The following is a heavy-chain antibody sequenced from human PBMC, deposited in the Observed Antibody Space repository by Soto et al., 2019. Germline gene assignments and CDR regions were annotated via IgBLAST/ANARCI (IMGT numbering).Heavy chain of an antibody. J-gene: IGHJ5*02. CDR2: IWYDGSNK. CDR3: ARAGGSWRVVPAKENWFDP. Sequence: GGSLRLSCAASGFTFSSYGMHWVRQAPGKGLEWVAVIWYDGSNKYYADSVKGRFTISRDNSKNTLYLQMNSLRAEDTAVYYCARAGGSWRVVPAKENWFDPWGQGTLVTVSS. CDR1: GFTFSSYG. V-gene: IGHV3-33*01. D-gene: IGHD2-2*01.